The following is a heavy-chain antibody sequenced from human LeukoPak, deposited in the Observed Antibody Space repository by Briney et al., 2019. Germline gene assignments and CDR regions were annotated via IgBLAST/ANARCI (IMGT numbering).Heavy chain of an antibody. CDR3: AKNRRTTTYHYDSSGSPPDY. D-gene: IGHD3-22*01. V-gene: IGHV3-23*01. CDR1: GFTFSSYA. Sequence: PGGSLRLSCAASGFTFSSYAMSWVRQAPGKGLEWVSAISGSGGSTYYADSVKGRFTISRDNSKNTLYLQMNSLRAEDTAVYYCAKNRRTTTYHYDSSGSPPDYWGQGTLVTVSS. J-gene: IGHJ4*02. CDR2: ISGSGGST.